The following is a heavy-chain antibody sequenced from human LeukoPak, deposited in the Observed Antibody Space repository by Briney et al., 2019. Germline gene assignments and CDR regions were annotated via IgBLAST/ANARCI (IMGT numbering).Heavy chain of an antibody. J-gene: IGHJ4*02. D-gene: IGHD1-26*01. Sequence: ASVKVSCKASGYTFSSYDINWVRQATGQGLEWMGWMNPNSGNTGYAQKFQGRVTMTTDTSTSTAYMDLRSLRSDDTAVYYCARTFSQVGANVNWGQGTLVTVSS. CDR2: MNPNSGNT. V-gene: IGHV1-8*01. CDR1: GYTFSSYD. CDR3: ARTFSQVGANVN.